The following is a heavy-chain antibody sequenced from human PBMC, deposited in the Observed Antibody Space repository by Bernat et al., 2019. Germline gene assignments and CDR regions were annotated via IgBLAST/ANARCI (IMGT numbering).Heavy chain of an antibody. CDR1: GGSISSSSYY. CDR3: ARHSYDFWSGYWYFDL. Sequence: QLQLQESGPGLVKHSETLSLTCTVSGGSISSSSYYWGWIRQPPGKGLEWIGSIYYSGSTYYNPSLKSRVTISVDTSKNQFSLKLSSVTAADTAVYYCARHSYDFWSGYWYFDLWGRGTLVTVSS. CDR2: IYYSGST. V-gene: IGHV4-39*01. D-gene: IGHD3-3*01. J-gene: IGHJ2*01.